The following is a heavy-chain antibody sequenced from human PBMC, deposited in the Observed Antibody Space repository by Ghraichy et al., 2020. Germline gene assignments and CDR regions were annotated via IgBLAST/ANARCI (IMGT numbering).Heavy chain of an antibody. V-gene: IGHV3-7*01. CDR3: ARVWVGYSSDY. CDR2: IKQDGSEK. D-gene: IGHD5-12*01. Sequence: GGSLRLSCAASGFTFSSYWMSWVRQAPGKGLEWVANIKQDGSEKYYVDSVKGRFTISRDNAKNSLYLQMNSLRAEDTAGYYCARVWVGYSSDYWGQGTLVTVSS. CDR1: GFTFSSYW. J-gene: IGHJ4*02.